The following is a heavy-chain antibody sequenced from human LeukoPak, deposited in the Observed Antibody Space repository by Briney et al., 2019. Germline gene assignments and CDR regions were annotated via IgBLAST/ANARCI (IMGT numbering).Heavy chain of an antibody. J-gene: IGHJ4*02. Sequence: PSGTLSLTCTVSGASLSSTKWWSWVRQSAGKGLEWIGEVYHGGSTNHNPAFKSRLSLSVDKSKNQFSLNLRSVTAADTAMYYCARSGPCGGDCYFDSWGLGFLVTVSP. D-gene: IGHD2-21*02. CDR2: VYHGGST. V-gene: IGHV4-4*02. CDR3: ARSGPCGGDCYFDS. CDR1: GASLSSTKW.